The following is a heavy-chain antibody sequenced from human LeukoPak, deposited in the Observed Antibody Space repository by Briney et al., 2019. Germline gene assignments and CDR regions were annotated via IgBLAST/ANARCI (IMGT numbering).Heavy chain of an antibody. CDR2: INPNSGGT. V-gene: IGHV1-2*02. D-gene: IGHD3-16*01. CDR3: ASPLDGQGLRLGVLYY. CDR1: GYTFTRYY. Sequence: ASVKVSYKASGYTFTRYYMHWVRQAPGQGLEWMGWINPNSGGTNYAQKFQGRVTMTRDTSISTAYVELSRLRSDDTAVYYCASPLDGQGLRLGVLYYWGQGTLVTVSS. J-gene: IGHJ4*02.